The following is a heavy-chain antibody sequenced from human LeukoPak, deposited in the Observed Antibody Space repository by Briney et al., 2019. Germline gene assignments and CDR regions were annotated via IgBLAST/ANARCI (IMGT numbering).Heavy chain of an antibody. V-gene: IGHV4-59*08. D-gene: IGHD3-10*01. Sequence: SETLSLTCTVSGGSISSYYWSWIRQPPGKGLEWIGYIYYSGSTNYNPSLKSRVTMSVDTSKNQFSLKLSSVTAADTAVYYCAGSGTTPNLFDYWGQGTLVTVSS. CDR2: IYYSGST. CDR3: AGSGTTPNLFDY. J-gene: IGHJ4*02. CDR1: GGSISSYY.